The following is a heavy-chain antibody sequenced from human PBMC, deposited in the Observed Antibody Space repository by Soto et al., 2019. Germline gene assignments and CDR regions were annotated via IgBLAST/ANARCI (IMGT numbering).Heavy chain of an antibody. D-gene: IGHD3-3*01. V-gene: IGHV4-30-4*01. J-gene: IGHJ4*02. Sequence: PSETLSLTCTVSGGSISSGDYYWSWIRQPPGKGLEWIGYIYYSGSTYYNPSLKSRVTISVDTSKNQFSLKLSSVTAADTAVYYRARGATYYDFWSGPGGLYYFDYWGQGTLVTVSS. CDR2: IYYSGST. CDR3: ARGATYYDFWSGPGGLYYFDY. CDR1: GGSISSGDYY.